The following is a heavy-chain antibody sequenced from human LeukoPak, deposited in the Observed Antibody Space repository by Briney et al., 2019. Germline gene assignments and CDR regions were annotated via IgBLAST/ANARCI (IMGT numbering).Heavy chain of an antibody. J-gene: IGHJ5*02. Sequence: ASVKVSCKASGYTFTSYGISWVRQAPGQGLEWMGWISVYNGNTNYAQKLQGRGTMTTDTSTSTAYMELRSLRSDDTAVYYCARDVRYCSGGSCANWFDPWGQGTLVTVSS. CDR1: GYTFTSYG. D-gene: IGHD2-15*01. V-gene: IGHV1-18*01. CDR2: ISVYNGNT. CDR3: ARDVRYCSGGSCANWFDP.